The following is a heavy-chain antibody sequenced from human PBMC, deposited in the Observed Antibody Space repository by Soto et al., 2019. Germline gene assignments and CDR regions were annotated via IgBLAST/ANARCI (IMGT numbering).Heavy chain of an antibody. D-gene: IGHD5-12*01. CDR1: GYAFTSYG. J-gene: IGHJ4*02. V-gene: IGHV1-18*01. Sequence: ASVKVACKASGYAFTSYGISWVRQAPGQGLEWMGWISAYNGNTNYAQKLQGRVTMTTDTSTSTAYMELRSLRSDDTAVYYCASPADSGRPYYFDYWGQGTLVTVSS. CDR2: ISAYNGNT. CDR3: ASPADSGRPYYFDY.